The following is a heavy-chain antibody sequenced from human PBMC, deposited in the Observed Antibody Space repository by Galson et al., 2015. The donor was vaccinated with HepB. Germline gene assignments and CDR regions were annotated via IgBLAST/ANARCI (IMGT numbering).Heavy chain of an antibody. J-gene: IGHJ6*03. V-gene: IGHV1-69*13. CDR2: IIPIFGTT. Sequence: SVKVSCKASGGTFAGYAFNWVRQAPGQGLEWMGGIIPIFGTTHYPQKFQDRVTITADESTNTAYMDLTSRTSEDTAVYYCARSRASRSNYLYQYFHMDVWGKGTTVTVSS. CDR3: ARSRASRSNYLYQYFHMDV. D-gene: IGHD3-10*01. CDR1: GGTFAGYA.